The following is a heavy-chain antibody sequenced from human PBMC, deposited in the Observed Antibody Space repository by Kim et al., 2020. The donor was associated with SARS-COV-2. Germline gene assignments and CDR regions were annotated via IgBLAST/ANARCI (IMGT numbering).Heavy chain of an antibody. J-gene: IGHJ4*02. CDR2: RFYSGTT. V-gene: IGHV4-59*02. CDR3: ARWGFHGTYSLDF. D-gene: IGHD3-16*01. CDR1: GASVSSYS. Sequence: SETLSLTCTVSGASVSSYSWSWIRQPPGKGLEWIGYRFYSGTTTYSPSLKSRATISVDTTKNQFSLRLTSLTAADTAVYYCARWGFHGTYSLDFWGQGVLVPVSS.